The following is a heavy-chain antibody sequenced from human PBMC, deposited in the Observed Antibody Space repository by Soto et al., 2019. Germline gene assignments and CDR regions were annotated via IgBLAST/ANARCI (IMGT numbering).Heavy chain of an antibody. CDR2: ISWNSGSI. CDR1: GFTFDDYA. V-gene: IGHV3-9*01. CDR3: SKAFNYYYGMDV. J-gene: IGHJ6*02. Sequence: SLRLSCAASGFTFDDYAMHWVRQAPGKGLEWVSGISWNSGSIGYADSVKGRFTISRDNAKNSLYLQMNSLRAEDTALYYCSKAFNYYYGMDVWGQVTTFTVSS.